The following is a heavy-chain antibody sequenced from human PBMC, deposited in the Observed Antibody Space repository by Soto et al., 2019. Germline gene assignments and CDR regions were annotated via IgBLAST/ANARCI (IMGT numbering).Heavy chain of an antibody. CDR1: GHSISSGYY. D-gene: IGHD3-10*01. CDR3: ARGEYYGSGNYFDY. CDR2: FYHSGST. J-gene: IGHJ4*02. Sequence: SETLSLTCAVSGHSISSGYYWGWIRQPPGKGLEWIGSFYHSGSTYYNPSLKSRVTISVDTSKNQFSLKLSSVTAADTAVYYCARGEYYGSGNYFDYWGQGTLVTFPS. V-gene: IGHV4-38-2*01.